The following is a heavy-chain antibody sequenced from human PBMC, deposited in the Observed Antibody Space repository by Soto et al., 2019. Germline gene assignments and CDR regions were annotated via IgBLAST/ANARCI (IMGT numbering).Heavy chain of an antibody. CDR1: GFTFSGDW. D-gene: IGHD2-2*01. J-gene: IGHJ4*02. CDR3: ARGPRGLYHHEY. Sequence: EVQLVESGGGLVQPGGSLRLSCVASGFTFSGDWMHWVRQAAGKGLVWVSRINMDGTSTNYADSVKGRFTISRDNAKNTLYLQMNSLRGDDTAVYYCARGPRGLYHHEYWGQGALVTVS. CDR2: INMDGTST. V-gene: IGHV3-74*01.